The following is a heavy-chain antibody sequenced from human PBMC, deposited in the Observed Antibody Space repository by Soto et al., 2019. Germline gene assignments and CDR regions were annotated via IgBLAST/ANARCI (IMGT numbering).Heavy chain of an antibody. D-gene: IGHD1-1*01. CDR3: ARPSKHDYYFDY. CDR1: GGSFSGYY. Sequence: PSETLSLTCAVYGGSFSGYYWSWIRQPPGKGLEWIGEINHSGSTNYNPSLKSRVTISVDTSKNQFSLKLSSVTAADTAVYYCARPSKHDYYFDYWGQGTLVTVSA. J-gene: IGHJ4*02. CDR2: INHSGST. V-gene: IGHV4-34*01.